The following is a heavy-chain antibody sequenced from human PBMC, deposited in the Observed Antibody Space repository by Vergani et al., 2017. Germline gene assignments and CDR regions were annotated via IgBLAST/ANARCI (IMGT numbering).Heavy chain of an antibody. CDR1: GFTFSSYG. Sequence: QVQLVESGGGVVQPGRSLRLSCAASGFTFSSYGMHWVRQAPGKGLEWVAVISYDGSNKYYADSVKGRFTISRDNSKNTLYLQMNSLRAEDTAVYYCARRGPDYYDSSGPAYGMDVWGQGTTVTVSS. D-gene: IGHD3-22*01. V-gene: IGHV3-30*03. CDR2: ISYDGSNK. J-gene: IGHJ6*02. CDR3: ARRGPDYYDSSGPAYGMDV.